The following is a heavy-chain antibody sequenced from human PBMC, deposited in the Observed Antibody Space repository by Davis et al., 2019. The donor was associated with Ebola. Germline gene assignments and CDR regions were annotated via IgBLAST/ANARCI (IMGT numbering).Heavy chain of an antibody. Sequence: PGGSLRLSCAASGFTFSSYWMSWVRQAPGKGLEWVANIKQDGSEKYYVDSVKGRFTISRDNAKNSLYLQMNSLRAEDTAVYYCARVVGVGYSSGWYHYWGQGTLVTVSS. V-gene: IGHV3-7*01. D-gene: IGHD6-19*01. CDR1: GFTFSSYW. CDR2: IKQDGSEK. J-gene: IGHJ4*02. CDR3: ARVVGVGYSSGWYHY.